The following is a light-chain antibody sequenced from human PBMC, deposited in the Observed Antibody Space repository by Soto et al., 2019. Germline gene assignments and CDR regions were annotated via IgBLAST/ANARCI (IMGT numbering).Light chain of an antibody. CDR2: DVS. V-gene: IGLV2-14*01. J-gene: IGLJ2*01. Sequence: QSALTQPASVSGSPGQSITISCTGTSSDVGGYNYVSWYQQHPGKAPKLMIYDVSNQPSGVSNRFSGSKSGNTASLTISGLQAEDEADYYCSSYTCSRGYVVFGGGTKLTVL. CDR1: SSDVGGYNY. CDR3: SSYTCSRGYVV.